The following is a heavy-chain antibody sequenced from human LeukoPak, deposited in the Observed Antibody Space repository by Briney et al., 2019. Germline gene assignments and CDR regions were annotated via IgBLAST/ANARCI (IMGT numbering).Heavy chain of an antibody. CDR1: GFTFSTYA. CDR2: ISGSGSST. Sequence: GGSLRLSCAASGFTFSTYAMSWVRQAPGKGLEWVSGISGSGSSTFDADSVKGRFTISRDNSKNTLFLQMNSLRAEDTALYYCAKDYRMIAFGGVIGIDAFDIWGQGTMVTVSS. J-gene: IGHJ3*02. CDR3: AKDYRMIAFGGVIGIDAFDI. V-gene: IGHV3-23*01. D-gene: IGHD3-16*02.